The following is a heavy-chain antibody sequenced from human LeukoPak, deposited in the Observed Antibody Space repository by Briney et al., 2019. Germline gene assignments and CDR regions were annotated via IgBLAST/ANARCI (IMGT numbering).Heavy chain of an antibody. CDR3: ARGIGWYSFGY. J-gene: IGHJ4*02. V-gene: IGHV1-2*02. CDR2: INPNSGVT. D-gene: IGHD6-19*01. Sequence: ASVTVSCKTSGYTFTGLYMHWVRQAPGQGLEWMGWINPNSGVTNYAQKFQGRVTMTSDSSISTAYMELSSLRSDDTAVYYCARGIGWYSFGYWGQGTPLTVSS. CDR1: GYTFTGLY.